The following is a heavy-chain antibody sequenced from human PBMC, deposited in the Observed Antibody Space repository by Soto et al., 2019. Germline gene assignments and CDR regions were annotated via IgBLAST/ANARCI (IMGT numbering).Heavy chain of an antibody. Sequence: SETLSLTCAVYGGSFSGYYWSWIRQPPGKGLEWIGEINHSGSTNYNPSLKSRVTISVDTSKNQFSLKLSSVTAADTAVYYCARVRGYYGSGSYSRKYYYGMDVWGQGTRSPSP. CDR2: INHSGST. D-gene: IGHD3-10*01. J-gene: IGHJ6*02. CDR3: ARVRGYYGSGSYSRKYYYGMDV. CDR1: GGSFSGYY. V-gene: IGHV4-34*01.